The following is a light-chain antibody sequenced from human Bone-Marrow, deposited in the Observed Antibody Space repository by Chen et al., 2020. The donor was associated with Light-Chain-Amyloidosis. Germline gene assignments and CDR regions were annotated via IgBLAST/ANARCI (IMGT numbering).Light chain of an antibody. CDR1: QNISNS. CDR3: QRYGV. J-gene: IGKJ4*01. CDR2: DAS. Sequence: IVLTQSPGTLSLSPGERATLSCRASQNISNSLAWYQQKPGQAPRLLIYDASSRATGIPVRFSGSGSGTDFTLTISRLEPEDFAVYYCQRYGVFGGGTKVEIK. V-gene: IGKV3-20*01.